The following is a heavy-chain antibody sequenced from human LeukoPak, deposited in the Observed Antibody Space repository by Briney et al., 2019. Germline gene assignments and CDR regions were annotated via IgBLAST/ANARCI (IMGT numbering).Heavy chain of an antibody. V-gene: IGHV3-74*01. CDR3: ARGTGTTFDI. D-gene: IGHD1-1*01. CDR2: INAEGSST. Sequence: GGSLRLSCAPSGFTFSSYWVHWVRQTPGTGLVWVSHINAEGSSTTYGDSVKGRFTISRDNAKNTLYLQMNSLRAEDTAVYYCARGTGTTFDIWGQGTMVTVSS. CDR1: GFTFSSYW. J-gene: IGHJ3*02.